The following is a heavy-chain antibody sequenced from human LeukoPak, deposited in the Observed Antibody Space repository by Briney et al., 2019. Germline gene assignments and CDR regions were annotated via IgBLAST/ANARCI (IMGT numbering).Heavy chain of an antibody. V-gene: IGHV1-69*06. D-gene: IGHD2-2*01. J-gene: IGHJ6*04. CDR1: GGTFSSYA. CDR3: ARDWSVPAATYYYYGMDV. Sequence: SVKVSCKASGGTFSSYAISWVRQAPGQGLEWMGGIIPIFGTANYAQKFQGRVTITADKSTSTAYMELSSLRSEDTAVYYCARDWSVPAATYYYYGMDVWGKGNPGHRLL. CDR2: IIPIFGTA.